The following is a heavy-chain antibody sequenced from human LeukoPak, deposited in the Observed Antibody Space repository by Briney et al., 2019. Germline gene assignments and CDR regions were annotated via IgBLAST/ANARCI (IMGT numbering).Heavy chain of an antibody. CDR1: GFAFSTYW. V-gene: IGHV3-74*01. CDR2: INSDGSST. J-gene: IGHJ4*02. CDR3: ARAYSYRAYFDY. Sequence: GRSLRLSCAASGFAFSTYWMHWVRQAPGKGLVWVSRINSDGSSTNYADSVKGRFTISRDNAKNTLYLQMNSLRAEDTAVYYCARAYSYRAYFDYWGQGTLVTVSS. D-gene: IGHD5-18*01.